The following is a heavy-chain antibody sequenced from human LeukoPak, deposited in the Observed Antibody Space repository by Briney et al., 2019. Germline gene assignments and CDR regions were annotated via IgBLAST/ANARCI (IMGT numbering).Heavy chain of an antibody. CDR1: GFTFSSYS. J-gene: IGHJ4*02. D-gene: IGHD6-6*01. CDR3: ARDLGIAARCFDY. Sequence: GGSLRLSCAASGFTFSSYSMNWVRQAPGKGLEWVSSISSSSSYIYYADSVKGRFTISRDNAKNSLYLQMNSLRAEDTAVYYCARDLGIAARCFDYWGQGTLVTVSS. CDR2: ISSSSSYI. V-gene: IGHV3-21*04.